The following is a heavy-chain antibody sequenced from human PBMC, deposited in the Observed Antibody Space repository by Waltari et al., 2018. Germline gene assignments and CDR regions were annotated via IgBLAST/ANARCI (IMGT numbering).Heavy chain of an antibody. CDR1: GFTFSSYW. CDR3: ARGGPFGEVGYYMDV. D-gene: IGHD3-10*01. V-gene: IGHV3-13*01. Sequence: EVQLVESGGGLVQPGGSLRLSCAASGFTFSSYWMSWVRQATGKGLEWVSAIGTAGDTYYPGSVKGRFTISRENAKNSLYLQMNSLRAGDTAVYYCARGGPFGEVGYYMDVWGKGTTVTVSS. J-gene: IGHJ6*03. CDR2: IGTAGDT.